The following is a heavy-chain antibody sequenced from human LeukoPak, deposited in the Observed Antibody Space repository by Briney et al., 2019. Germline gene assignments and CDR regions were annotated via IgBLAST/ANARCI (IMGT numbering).Heavy chain of an antibody. Sequence: GGSLRLSCAASGFTFSSCAMHWVRQAPGKGLEWVAVISYDGSNKYYADSVKGRFTISRDNSKNTLYLQMNSLRAEDTAVYYCARDRFDGNSYFDYWGQGTLVTVSS. J-gene: IGHJ4*02. V-gene: IGHV3-30*01. CDR1: GFTFSSCA. CDR3: ARDRFDGNSYFDY. CDR2: ISYDGSNK. D-gene: IGHD4-23*01.